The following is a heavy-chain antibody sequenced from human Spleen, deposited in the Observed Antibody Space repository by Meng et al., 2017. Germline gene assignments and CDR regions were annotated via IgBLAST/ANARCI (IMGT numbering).Heavy chain of an antibody. CDR1: GGSISSGGYY. CDR3: ARDGSGYGRFDP. J-gene: IGHJ5*02. V-gene: IGHV4-31*03. CDR2: IYYSEST. D-gene: IGHD3-22*01. Sequence: QLQLQESGPSLVKHSQTLSLTCTVSGGSISSGGYYWSWIRQHPGKGLEWIGYIYYSESTYYTPSLQSRVTISVDTSKNQFSLRLSSVTAADTAVYYCARDGSGYGRFDPWGQGTLVTVSS.